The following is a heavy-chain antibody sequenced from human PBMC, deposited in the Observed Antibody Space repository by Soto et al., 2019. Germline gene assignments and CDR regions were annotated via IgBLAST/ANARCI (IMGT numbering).Heavy chain of an antibody. CDR1: GGSISSYY. D-gene: IGHD3-3*01. CDR2: IYYSGST. Sequence: SETLSLTCTVSGGSISSYYWSWIRHPPGKGLEWIGYIYYSGSTNYNPSLKSRVTISVDTSKNQFSLRLSSVTAADTAVYYCARHSGGVSDFWIGVKAGYYYMDVWGKGTTVTVSS. J-gene: IGHJ6*03. V-gene: IGHV4-59*08. CDR3: ARHSGGVSDFWIGVKAGYYYMDV.